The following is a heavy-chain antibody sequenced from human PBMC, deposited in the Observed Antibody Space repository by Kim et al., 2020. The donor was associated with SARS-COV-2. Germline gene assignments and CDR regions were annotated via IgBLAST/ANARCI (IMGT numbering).Heavy chain of an antibody. D-gene: IGHD6-13*01. CDR3: ARGTWLGHVIDH. CDR1: GYTFTDFY. CDR2: IYARGGRT. J-gene: IGHJ4*02. Sequence: ASVKVSCKASGYTFTDFYMHWVRQAPGQGLEWVGAIYARGGRTTYAQHFQGRVTMISDTSARAVYLELSSLSFDDTAIYYCARGTWLGHVIDHWGQGALV. V-gene: IGHV1-46*01.